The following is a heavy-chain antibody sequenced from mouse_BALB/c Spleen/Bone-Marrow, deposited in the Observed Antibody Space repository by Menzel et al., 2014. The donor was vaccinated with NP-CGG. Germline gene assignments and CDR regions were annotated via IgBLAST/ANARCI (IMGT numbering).Heavy chain of an antibody. CDR2: ISSGSSTI. Sequence: EVQRVESGGGLVQPGGSRKLSCAASGFTFSSFGMHWVRQAPEKGLEWVAYISSGSSTIFYADTLKGRFTVSRDNPKNPLFLQMTSLRSEDTAMYYCTRGGNWDDFDYWGQGPTLTVSS. V-gene: IGHV5-17*02. CDR1: GFTFSSFG. D-gene: IGHD4-1*01. J-gene: IGHJ2*01. CDR3: TRGGNWDDFDY.